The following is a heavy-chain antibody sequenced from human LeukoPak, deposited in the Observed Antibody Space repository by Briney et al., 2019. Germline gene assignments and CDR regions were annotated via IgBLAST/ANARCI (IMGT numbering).Heavy chain of an antibody. CDR1: GFTFSSYA. D-gene: IGHD2-21*01. V-gene: IGHV3-15*01. CDR2: IRSKIDGGAT. J-gene: IGHJ4*02. CDR3: YTSITDY. Sequence: GGSLRLSCAASGFTFSSYAMSWVRQAPGKGLEWVGRIRSKIDGGATDYAAPVKGRFTISRDDSKNALYLQINSLKIEDTAMYYCYTSITDYWGQGTLVTVSS.